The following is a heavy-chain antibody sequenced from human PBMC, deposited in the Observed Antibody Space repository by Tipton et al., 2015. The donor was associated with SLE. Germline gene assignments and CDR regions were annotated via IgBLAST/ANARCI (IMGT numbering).Heavy chain of an antibody. V-gene: IGHV4-59*01. CDR1: GGSITDFY. D-gene: IGHD6-19*01. CDR3: AAYNSGSHAFHI. J-gene: IGHJ3*02. Sequence: TLSLTCSVSGGSITDFYWSWLRKPPGKGLQWFGFMFYIGNSEYNPSLKSRVAISIDTSRSQFSLNLTSVTAADTAVYYCAAYNSGSHAFHIWGQGTMVTVSS. CDR2: MFYIGNS.